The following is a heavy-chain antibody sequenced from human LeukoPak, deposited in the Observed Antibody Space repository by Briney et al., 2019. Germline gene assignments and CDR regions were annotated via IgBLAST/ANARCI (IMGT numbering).Heavy chain of an antibody. J-gene: IGHJ5*02. V-gene: IGHV3-23*01. CDR3: AKDPDVRFLEWLLPPSS. CDR2: ISGSGGST. D-gene: IGHD3-3*01. Sequence: GGSLRLSCAASGFTFRSYAMSWVRQAPGKGLEWVSGISGSGGSTYYADSVKGRFTISRDNSQNTLYLQMNSLRAEDTAVYYCAKDPDVRFLEWLLPPSSWGQGTLVTVSS. CDR1: GFTFRSYA.